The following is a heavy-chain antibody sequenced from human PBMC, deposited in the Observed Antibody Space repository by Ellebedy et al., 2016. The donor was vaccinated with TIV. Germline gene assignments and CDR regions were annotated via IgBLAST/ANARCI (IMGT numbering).Heavy chain of an antibody. J-gene: IGHJ6*02. D-gene: IGHD3-3*01. CDR1: GFTFNTYG. CDR3: ARDLSRFLEWIFGSRGMDV. CDR2: ISSNGNNK. Sequence: PGGSLRLSCEGSGFTFNTYGMHWVRQAPGKGLEWLTLISSNGNNKYYAASVKCRFTVSRDNSKNTVYLQMNSLRREDTAVYYCARDLSRFLEWIFGSRGMDVWGQGTTVTVSS. V-gene: IGHV3-30*03.